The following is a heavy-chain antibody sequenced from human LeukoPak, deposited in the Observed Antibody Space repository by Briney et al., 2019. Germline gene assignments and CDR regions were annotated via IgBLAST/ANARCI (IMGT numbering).Heavy chain of an antibody. Sequence: SETLSLTCTVSGGSISSGSYYWSWIRQPAGKGLEWIGRIYTSGSTNYNPSLKSRVTISVDTSKNQFSLKLSSVTAADTAVYYCARGSSRSDYFDYWGQGTLVTVSS. CDR3: ARGSSRSDYFDY. V-gene: IGHV4-61*02. J-gene: IGHJ4*02. CDR1: GGSISSGSYY. CDR2: IYTSGST.